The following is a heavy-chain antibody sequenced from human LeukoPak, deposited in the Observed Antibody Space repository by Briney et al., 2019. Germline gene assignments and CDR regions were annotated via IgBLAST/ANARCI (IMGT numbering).Heavy chain of an antibody. V-gene: IGHV1-8*01. J-gene: IGHJ4*02. CDR1: GYTFTSYD. CDR2: MNPNSGDT. CDR3: APQVDGDHFDY. Sequence: ASVKVSCKASGYTFTSYDINWVRQASGQGLEWMGWMNPNSGDTGYAQKFQGRVTMTRNTSISTAYTELSSLRSEDTAVYYCAPQVDGDHFDYWGQGTLVTVSS. D-gene: IGHD4-17*01.